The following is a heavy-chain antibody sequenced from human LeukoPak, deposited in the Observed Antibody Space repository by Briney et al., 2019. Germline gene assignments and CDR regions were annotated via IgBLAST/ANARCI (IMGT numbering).Heavy chain of an antibody. Sequence: ASVKVSCKASGYTFTTYYMHWVRQAPGQGLEWMGIINPSGGSTNYAQKFQGRVTMTRDTSISTAYMELSRLRSDDTAVYYCARGMYYDILTGSPVDYWGQGTLVTVSS. J-gene: IGHJ4*02. CDR3: ARGMYYDILTGSPVDY. D-gene: IGHD3-9*01. V-gene: IGHV1-46*01. CDR1: GYTFTTYY. CDR2: INPSGGST.